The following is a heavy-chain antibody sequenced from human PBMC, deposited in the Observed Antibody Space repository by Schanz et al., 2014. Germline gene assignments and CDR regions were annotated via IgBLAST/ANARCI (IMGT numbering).Heavy chain of an antibody. V-gene: IGHV3-53*01. J-gene: IGHJ3*02. Sequence: EDQLVDSGGGLVQPGGSLTLSCAASDFPFHMYSLNWVRQAPGKGLEWVAVIYSGGSTFYTDSVKGRFTISRDNSKNTLYLQMNSLIAEDTAVYYCAKCIGWYGRCAFDIWGQGTMVTVSS. D-gene: IGHD6-19*01. CDR3: AKCIGWYGRCAFDI. CDR1: DFPFHMYS. CDR2: IYSGGST.